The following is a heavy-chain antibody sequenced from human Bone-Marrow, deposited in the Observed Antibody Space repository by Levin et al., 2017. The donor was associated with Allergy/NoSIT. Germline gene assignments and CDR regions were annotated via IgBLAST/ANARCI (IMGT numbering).Heavy chain of an antibody. Sequence: SETLSLTCTVSGESVSSSGFYWTWIRQYPGKVLEWIGHIYYPGNTSYNPSLKSRVSISEDRSKNQFSLKLDSVTAADTAVYYCARESVYYGSGSWIDCWGQGTLVTVSS. J-gene: IGHJ4*02. CDR2: IYYPGNT. CDR3: ARESVYYGSGSWIDC. D-gene: IGHD3-10*01. V-gene: IGHV4-31*02. CDR1: GESVSSSGFY.